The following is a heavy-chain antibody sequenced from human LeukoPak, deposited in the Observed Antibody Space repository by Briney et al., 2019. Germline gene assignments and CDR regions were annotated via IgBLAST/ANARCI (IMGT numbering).Heavy chain of an antibody. CDR1: GVSISSGSNY. CDR2: IYYSGST. Sequence: PSETLSLTCSVSGVSISSGSNYWGWIRQPPGKGLEWIGSIYYSGSTYYNPSLKSRVTISVDTSKNQFSLKLSSVTAADTAVYYCARLYFRSSGQLFDYWGQGTLVTVSS. J-gene: IGHJ4*02. CDR3: ARLYFRSSGQLFDY. V-gene: IGHV4-39*07. D-gene: IGHD3-22*01.